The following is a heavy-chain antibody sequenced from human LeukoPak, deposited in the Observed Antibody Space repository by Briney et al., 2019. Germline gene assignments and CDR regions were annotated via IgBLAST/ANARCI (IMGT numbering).Heavy chain of an antibody. J-gene: IGHJ4*02. V-gene: IGHV3-48*04. CDR3: ARDLGDFWSDYYRYYFDY. D-gene: IGHD3-3*01. CDR1: GFSISSSA. Sequence: GGSLRLSCAASGFSISSSAMNWVRQAPGKGLEWVSYISSSSSTTYYADSVKGRFTISRDNAKNSLYLQMSSLRAEDAAVYYCARDLGDFWSDYYRYYFDYWGQGTLVTVSS. CDR2: ISSSSSTT.